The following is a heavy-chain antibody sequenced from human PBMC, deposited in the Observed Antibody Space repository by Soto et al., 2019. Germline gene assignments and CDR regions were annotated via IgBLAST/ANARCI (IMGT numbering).Heavy chain of an antibody. CDR2: ISGDSGNT. V-gene: IGHV1-3*01. CDR1: GYMFTKSA. J-gene: IGHJ4*01. CDR3: ERDGVAAGDINFDY. Sequence: ASVKVSCKASGYMFTKSAMHWVRQAPGQRLEWMGWISGDSGNTKYSPKLQDRVTITRDTSASTAYMELSSLRSEDTALYYCERDGVAAGDINFDYWSQGNLVPVAS. D-gene: IGHD2-21*01.